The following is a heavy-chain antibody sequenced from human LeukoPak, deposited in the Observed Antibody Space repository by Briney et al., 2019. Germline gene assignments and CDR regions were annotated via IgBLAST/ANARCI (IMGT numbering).Heavy chain of an antibody. D-gene: IGHD3-22*01. CDR1: GGSISNGDYY. CDR3: ARDSLGLLSTGN. J-gene: IGHJ4*02. Sequence: SQTLSLTCTVSGGSISNGDYYWSWIRQPPGKGLEWIGYIYYSGSTYYNPSLKSRVTISVDTFKNQFSLKLSSVTAADTAVYYCARDSLGLLSTGNWGQGTLVTVSS. CDR2: IYYSGST. V-gene: IGHV4-30-4*08.